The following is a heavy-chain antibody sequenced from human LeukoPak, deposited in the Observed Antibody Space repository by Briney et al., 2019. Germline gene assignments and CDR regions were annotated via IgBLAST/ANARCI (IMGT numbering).Heavy chain of an antibody. V-gene: IGHV1-18*01. D-gene: IGHD3-22*01. CDR1: TSY. CDR2: IGRYEVDT. J-gene: IGHJ5*01. CDR3: ARDRLNFDDSSGSNRDFDS. Sequence: ASVKVSCTATSYISWVRRAPGHGLEQMGWIGRYEVDTNYSQKIQGSDTVTTDTSTSTAYMELRSLTSHDTAVYYCARDRLNFDDSSGSNRDFDSWGQGTLVTVSS.